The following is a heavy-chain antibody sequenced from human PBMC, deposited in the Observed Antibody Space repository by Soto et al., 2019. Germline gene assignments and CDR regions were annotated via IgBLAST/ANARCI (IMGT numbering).Heavy chain of an antibody. J-gene: IGHJ3*02. Sequence: SETLSLTCTVSGGSISSSSYYWGWIRQPPGKGLEWIGSIYYSGSTYYNPSLKSRVTISVDTSKNQFSLKLSSVTAADTAVYSCARNPGPGITETKMDAFEIWGKGKMVTVSS. D-gene: IGHD1-20*01. V-gene: IGHV4-39*01. CDR2: IYYSGST. CDR1: GGSISSSSYY. CDR3: ARNPGPGITETKMDAFEI.